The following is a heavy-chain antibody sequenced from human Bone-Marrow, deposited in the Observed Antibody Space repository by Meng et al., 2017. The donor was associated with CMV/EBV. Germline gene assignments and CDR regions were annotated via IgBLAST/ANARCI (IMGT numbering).Heavy chain of an antibody. CDR2: INPSGGST. CDR3: AREWELDAFDI. CDR1: GGTFSSYA. Sequence: ASVKVSCKASGGTFSSYAISWVRQAPGQGLEWMGIINPSGGSTSYAQKFQGRVTMTRDTSTSTVYMELSSLRSEDTAVYYCAREWELDAFDIWGQGTMVTVSS. J-gene: IGHJ3*02. V-gene: IGHV1-46*01. D-gene: IGHD1-26*01.